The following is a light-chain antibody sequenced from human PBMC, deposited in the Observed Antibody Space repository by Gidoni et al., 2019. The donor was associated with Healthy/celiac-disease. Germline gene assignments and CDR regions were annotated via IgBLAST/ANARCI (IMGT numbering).Light chain of an antibody. J-gene: IGKJ4*01. V-gene: IGKV1-33*01. Sequence: DIQMTQSPSSLSASVGDRVTITCQASQDISNYLNWYQQKPGKAPKLLIYDASTLETGVPSRFSGSGSGTDFTFTISSLQPEDIATYYCQEYDNDPFTFGGGTKVEIK. CDR1: QDISNY. CDR2: DAS. CDR3: QEYDNDPFT.